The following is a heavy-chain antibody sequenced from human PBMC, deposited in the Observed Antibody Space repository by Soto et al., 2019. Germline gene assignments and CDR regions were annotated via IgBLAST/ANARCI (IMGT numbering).Heavy chain of an antibody. CDR2: MNPNSGNT. J-gene: IGHJ5*02. D-gene: IGHD3-22*01. Sequence: ASVKVSCKASGYIFTNYDINWVRQATGQGLEWMGWMNPNSGNTGYAQEFQGRITMTRNTSISTAYMELSSLESEDTAVYYCTRAPPYYSDSSDFYGVRRNWFAPWGQVTLVTVSS. CDR1: GYIFTNYD. V-gene: IGHV1-8*01. CDR3: TRAPPYYSDSSDFYGVRRNWFAP.